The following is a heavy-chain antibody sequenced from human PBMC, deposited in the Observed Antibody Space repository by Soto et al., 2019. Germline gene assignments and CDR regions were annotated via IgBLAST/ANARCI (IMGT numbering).Heavy chain of an antibody. Sequence: QVQLVESGGGVVQPGRSLRLSCAASGFTFSSYAMHWVRQAPGKGLEWVAVISYDGSNKYYADSVKGRFTISRDNSKNTLYLQMNSLRAEDTAVYYCARDPSRWLQSMNSLDYWGQGTLVTVSS. J-gene: IGHJ4*02. V-gene: IGHV3-30-3*01. CDR1: GFTFSSYA. D-gene: IGHD5-12*01. CDR3: ARDPSRWLQSMNSLDY. CDR2: ISYDGSNK.